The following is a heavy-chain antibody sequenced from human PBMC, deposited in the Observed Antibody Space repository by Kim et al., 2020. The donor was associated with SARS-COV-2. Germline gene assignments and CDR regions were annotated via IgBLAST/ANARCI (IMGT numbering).Heavy chain of an antibody. CDR2: ISSSSRYI. J-gene: IGHJ6*02. Sequence: GGSLRLSCAASGFTFSSYSMNWVRQAPGKGLEWVSSISSSSRYIYYADSVKGRFTISRDNAKNSLYLQMNSLRAEDTAVYYCARDKAAGSRRNGMDVWGQGTTVTVSS. CDR3: ARDKAAGSRRNGMDV. V-gene: IGHV3-21*01. D-gene: IGHD6-13*01. CDR1: GFTFSSYS.